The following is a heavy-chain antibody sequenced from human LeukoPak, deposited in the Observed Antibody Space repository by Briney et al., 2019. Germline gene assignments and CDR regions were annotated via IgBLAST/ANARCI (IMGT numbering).Heavy chain of an antibody. Sequence: PSETLSLTCTVSGGSISSSSYYWGWIRQPPGKGLEWIGSIYYSGSTYYNPSLKSRVTISVDTSKNQFSLKLSSVTAADTAVYYCARVEYSSSLHFDYWGQGTLVTVSS. CDR1: GGSISSSSYY. D-gene: IGHD6-6*01. V-gene: IGHV4-39*01. CDR3: ARVEYSSSLHFDY. J-gene: IGHJ4*02. CDR2: IYYSGST.